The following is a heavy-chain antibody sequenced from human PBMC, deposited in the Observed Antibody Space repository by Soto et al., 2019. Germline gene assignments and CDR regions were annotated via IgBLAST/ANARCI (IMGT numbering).Heavy chain of an antibody. CDR2: VSPPFRTS. V-gene: IGHV1-69*01. Sequence: QVQQVQSGAGVKKPGSSVKVSCKTSGVSFNNNGIGWVRQAPGHGLEWMGGVSPPFRTSNYARKFQGRISITADASTGTVNMELSSLTSEDTAQYYCARVLYYGSGSYSPYGMDVWGQGTTVTVSS. D-gene: IGHD3-10*01. J-gene: IGHJ6*02. CDR1: GVSFNNNG. CDR3: ARVLYYGSGSYSPYGMDV.